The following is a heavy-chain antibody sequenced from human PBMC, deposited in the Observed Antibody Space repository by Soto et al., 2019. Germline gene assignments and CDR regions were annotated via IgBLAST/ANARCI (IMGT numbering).Heavy chain of an antibody. D-gene: IGHD2-2*03. V-gene: IGHV3-23*01. Sequence: GGSLRLSGAASGYTFSSYAMSWVRQAPGKGLEWVSAISGSGGSTYYADSVKGRFTISRDNSKNTLYLQMNSLRAEDTAVYYCAKERGGGYCSSTSCHDAFDIWGQGTMVTVSS. CDR3: AKERGGGYCSSTSCHDAFDI. CDR2: ISGSGGST. CDR1: GYTFSSYA. J-gene: IGHJ3*02.